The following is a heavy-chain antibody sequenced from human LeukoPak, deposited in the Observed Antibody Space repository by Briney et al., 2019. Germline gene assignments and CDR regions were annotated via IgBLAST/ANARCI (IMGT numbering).Heavy chain of an antibody. CDR3: ASASCSGSSCYSGYFDH. D-gene: IGHD2-15*01. CDR2: IYGGGST. Sequence: GGSLRLSCAASGFTVSPNYMSWVRQAPGKGLEWVSVIYGGGSTYYADSVRDRFTISRDNSKNTLYLQMNSLRVEDTAVYYCASASCSGSSCYSGYFDHWGQGTLVTVSS. V-gene: IGHV3-53*01. J-gene: IGHJ4*02. CDR1: GFTVSPNY.